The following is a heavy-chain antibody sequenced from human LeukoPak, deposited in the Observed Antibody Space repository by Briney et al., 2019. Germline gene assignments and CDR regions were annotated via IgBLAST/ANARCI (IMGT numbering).Heavy chain of an antibody. Sequence: SETLSLTCTVSGGSISSSSYYWGWIRQPPGKGLEWIGSIYYSGSTYYNPSLKSRVTISVDTSKNQFSLKLSSVTAADTAVYYCAREQNCSGGSCYSELDYWGQGTLVTVSS. D-gene: IGHD2-15*01. J-gene: IGHJ4*02. CDR3: AREQNCSGGSCYSELDY. CDR2: IYYSGST. V-gene: IGHV4-39*07. CDR1: GGSISSSSYY.